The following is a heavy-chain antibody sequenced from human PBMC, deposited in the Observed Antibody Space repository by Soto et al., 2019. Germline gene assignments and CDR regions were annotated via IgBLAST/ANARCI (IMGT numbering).Heavy chain of an antibody. CDR3: ARDRGYCSSTSCYPTWFDP. CDR2: IYYSGGT. J-gene: IGHJ5*02. CDR1: GGSISSYY. D-gene: IGHD2-2*01. V-gene: IGHV4-59*01. Sequence: PSETLSLTCTVSGGSISSYYWSWIRQPPGKGLEWIGYIYYSGGTNYNPSLKSRVTISVDTSKNQFSLKLSSVTAADTAVYYCARDRGYCSSTSCYPTWFDPWGQGTLVTVSS.